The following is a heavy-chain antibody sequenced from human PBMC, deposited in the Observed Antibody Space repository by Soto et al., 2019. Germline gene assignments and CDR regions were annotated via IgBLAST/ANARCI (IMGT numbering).Heavy chain of an antibody. D-gene: IGHD2-21*01. CDR3: ARAKASGVEN. CDR2: IRYSGST. V-gene: IGHV4-59*12. CDR1: GDSISTYF. Sequence: PSETLSLTCTVSGDSISTYFWSWIRQPPGKGLEWIGYIRYSGSTYYNPSLKSRVTISVDRSKNQFSLKLSSVTAADTAVYYCARAKASGVENWGQGTLVTVSS. J-gene: IGHJ4*02.